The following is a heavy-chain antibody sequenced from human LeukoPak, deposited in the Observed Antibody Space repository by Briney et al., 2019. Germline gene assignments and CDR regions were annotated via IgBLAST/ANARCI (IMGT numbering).Heavy chain of an antibody. CDR3: ARDLYSSGWRGDRYNWFDP. D-gene: IGHD6-19*01. CDR2: INHSGST. J-gene: IGHJ5*02. CDR1: GGSFSGYY. V-gene: IGHV4-34*01. Sequence: SETLSLTCAVYGGSFSGYYWSWIRQPPGKGLEWIGEINHSGSTNYNPSLKSRVTISVDTSKNQFSLKLSSVTAADTAVYYCARDLYSSGWRGDRYNWFDPWGQGTLVTVSS.